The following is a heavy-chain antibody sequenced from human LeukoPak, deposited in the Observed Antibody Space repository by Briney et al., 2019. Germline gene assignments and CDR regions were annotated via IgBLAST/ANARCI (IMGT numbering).Heavy chain of an antibody. D-gene: IGHD7-27*01. J-gene: IGHJ6*03. Sequence: ASVKVSCKASGYTFTSYGISWVRQAPGQGLEWMGWISAYNGNTNYAQKLQGRVTMTTDTSTSTAYMELRSLRSEDTAVYYCARSPRTGQYYYYYYYMDVWGKGTTVTVSS. V-gene: IGHV1-18*01. CDR3: ARSPRTGQYYYYYYYMDV. CDR2: ISAYNGNT. CDR1: GYTFTSYG.